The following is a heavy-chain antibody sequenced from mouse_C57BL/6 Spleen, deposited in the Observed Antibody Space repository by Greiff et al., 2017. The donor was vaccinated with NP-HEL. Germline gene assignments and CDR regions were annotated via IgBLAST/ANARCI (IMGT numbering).Heavy chain of an antibody. CDR3: ARKGVEGYFDV. CDR2: INPNNGGT. J-gene: IGHJ1*03. Sequence: EVQLQQSGPELVKPGASVKIPCKASGYTFTDYNMDWVKQSHGKSLEWIGDINPNNGGTFYNQKFKGKATLTVDKSSSTAYMELRSLTSEDTAVFYCARKGVEGYFDVWGTGTTVTVSS. D-gene: IGHD1-1*01. CDR1: GYTFTDYN. V-gene: IGHV1-18*01.